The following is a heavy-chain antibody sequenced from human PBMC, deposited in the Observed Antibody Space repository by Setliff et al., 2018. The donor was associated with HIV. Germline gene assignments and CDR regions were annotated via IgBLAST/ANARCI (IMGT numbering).Heavy chain of an antibody. Sequence: SETLSLTCTVPGGSINDQYFSWIRQSPGKGLEWIGSIDYSGSTKYNPSLNSRGTISIDTSKNELSLKLTSVTAAGTAVYYCARHNVITYGGLLFDYYYYGLDVWGHGTTVTVSS. D-gene: IGHD3-16*01. CDR2: IDYSGST. V-gene: IGHV4-59*11. CDR3: ARHNVITYGGLLFDYYYYGLDV. CDR1: GGSINDQY. J-gene: IGHJ6*02.